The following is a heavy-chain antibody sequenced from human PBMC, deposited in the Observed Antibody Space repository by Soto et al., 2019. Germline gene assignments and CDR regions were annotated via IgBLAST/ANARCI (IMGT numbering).Heavy chain of an antibody. J-gene: IGHJ5*02. Sequence: PGGSLRLSCAASGFTFSSYSMSWVRQAPGKGLEWVSAISGSGGSTYYAASVKGRFTISRDNSKNTLYLQMNSLRAEDTAVYYCAKDATGSPYNWSDPGGQGTLVNVSS. D-gene: IGHD3-10*01. V-gene: IGHV3-23*01. CDR1: GFTFSSYS. CDR3: AKDATGSPYNWSDP. CDR2: ISGSGGST.